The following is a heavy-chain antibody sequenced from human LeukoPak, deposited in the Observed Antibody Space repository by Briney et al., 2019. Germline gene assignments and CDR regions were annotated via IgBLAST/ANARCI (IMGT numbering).Heavy chain of an antibody. J-gene: IGHJ5*02. Sequence: SETLSLTCAVYGGSFSGYYWSWIRQPPGKGLEWIGRIYTSGSTNYNPSLKSRVTMSVDTSKNQFSLKLSSVTAADTAVYYCARDNMEDYYDSSGYSYWFDPWGQGTLVTVSS. D-gene: IGHD3-22*01. CDR1: GGSFSGYY. V-gene: IGHV4-4*07. CDR3: ARDNMEDYYDSSGYSYWFDP. CDR2: IYTSGST.